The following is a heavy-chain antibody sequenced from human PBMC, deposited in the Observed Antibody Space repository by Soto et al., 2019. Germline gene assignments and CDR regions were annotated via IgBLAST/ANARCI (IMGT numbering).Heavy chain of an antibody. CDR2: IHSTGST. Sequence: SETLSLTCPVSGDSITSYFWSWIRQPPGKGLEWIGYIHSTGSTSYNPSLQSRVTMSVDTSKNQFSLTVISVTAADTAVYYCARHTGYCSGGSCYSTGVYYYYGMDVWGQGTTVTVSS. CDR3: ARHTGYCSGGSCYSTGVYYYYGMDV. CDR1: GDSITSYF. J-gene: IGHJ6*02. D-gene: IGHD2-15*01. V-gene: IGHV4-59*01.